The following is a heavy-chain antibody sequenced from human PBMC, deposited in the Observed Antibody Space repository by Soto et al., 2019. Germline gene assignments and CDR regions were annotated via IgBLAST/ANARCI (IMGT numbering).Heavy chain of an antibody. D-gene: IGHD4-4*01. Sequence: QVQLQESGPGLVRPSETLSLTCTVSGDSISRNGNYWSWIRQHPGQGLEWIGYIHYSGSTYYTPSLKGRVPITVDRAKNQCSLNLALVTAADTAVYFCARVRVVNPPSPTPAPLHFDFWGQGALVTVSS. J-gene: IGHJ4*02. CDR3: ARVRVVNPPSPTPAPLHFDF. V-gene: IGHV4-31*03. CDR1: GDSISRNGNY. CDR2: IHYSGST.